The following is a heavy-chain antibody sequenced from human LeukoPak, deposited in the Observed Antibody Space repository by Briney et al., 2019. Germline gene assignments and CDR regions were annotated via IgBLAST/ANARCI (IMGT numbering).Heavy chain of an antibody. J-gene: IGHJ3*02. Sequence: SQTLSLTCTVSGGSISSGDYYWSWIRQPPGKGLEWIGYIYYSGSTNYNPSLKSRVTISVDTSKNQFSLKLSSVTAADTAVYYCARLVLEGPTVTTGLEAFDIWGQETMVTVSS. CDR2: IYYSGST. D-gene: IGHD4-17*01. V-gene: IGHV4-30-4*01. CDR1: GGSISSGDYY. CDR3: ARLVLEGPTVTTGLEAFDI.